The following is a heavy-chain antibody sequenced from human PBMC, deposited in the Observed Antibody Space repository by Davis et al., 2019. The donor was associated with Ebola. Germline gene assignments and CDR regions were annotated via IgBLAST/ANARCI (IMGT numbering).Heavy chain of an antibody. J-gene: IGHJ4*02. CDR3: AKDDDYYDSSGYGDYFDY. V-gene: IGHV3-30*18. D-gene: IGHD3-22*01. CDR1: GFTFSSYG. Sequence: PGGSLRLSCAASGFTFSSYGMHWVRQAPGKGLEWVAVISYDGSNKYYADSVKGRFTISRDNSKNTLYLQMNSLRAEDTAVYYCAKDDDYYDSSGYGDYFDYWGQGTLVTVSS. CDR2: ISYDGSNK.